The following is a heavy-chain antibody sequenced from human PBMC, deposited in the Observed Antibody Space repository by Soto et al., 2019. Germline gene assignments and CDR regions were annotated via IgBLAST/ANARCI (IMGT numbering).Heavy chain of an antibody. J-gene: IGHJ4*02. D-gene: IGHD3-22*01. CDR1: GGSFSGYY. CDR2: INHSGST. V-gene: IGHV4-34*01. Sequence: SETLSLTCAVYGGSFSGYYWSWIRQPPGKGLEWIGEINHSGSTNYNPSLKSRVTISVDTSKNQFSLKLSSVTAADTAVYYCAGSITMRVVFDYWGQGTLVTVSS. CDR3: AGSITMRVVFDY.